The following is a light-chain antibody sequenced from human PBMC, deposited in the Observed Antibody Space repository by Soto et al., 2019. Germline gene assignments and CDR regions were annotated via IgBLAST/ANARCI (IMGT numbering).Light chain of an antibody. CDR1: QSVSSSY. CDR3: QQYNSYWYT. Sequence: EIVLTQSPGTLSLSPGERATLSCRASQSVSSSYLAWYQQKPGQAPRLLIYGASSRATGIPDRFSGSGSGTDFTLTISSLQPDDFATYYCQQYNSYWYTFGQGTKLEIK. J-gene: IGKJ2*01. V-gene: IGKV3-20*01. CDR2: GAS.